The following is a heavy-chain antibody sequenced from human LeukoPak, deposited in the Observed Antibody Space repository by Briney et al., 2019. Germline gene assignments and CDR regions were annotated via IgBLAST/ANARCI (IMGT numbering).Heavy chain of an antibody. J-gene: IGHJ4*02. V-gene: IGHV3-23*01. CDR2: ISGSGGGT. CDR1: GITLSNYG. D-gene: IGHD3-22*01. Sequence: GGSLRLSCAVSGITLSNYGMSWVRQAPGKGLAWVAGISGSGGGTDYADSVKGRFTISRDNPKNTLYLQMNSLRAEDTAVYFCAKRGVVIRVILVGFHKEAYYFDSWGQGALVTVSS. CDR3: AKRGVVIRVILVGFHKEAYYFDS.